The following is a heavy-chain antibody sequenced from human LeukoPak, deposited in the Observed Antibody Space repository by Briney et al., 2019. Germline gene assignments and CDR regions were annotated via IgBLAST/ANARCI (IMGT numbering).Heavy chain of an antibody. CDR3: AREGYSGSGSYYTSPLDY. CDR2: IYHSGNT. J-gene: IGHJ4*02. Sequence: SETLSLTCIVSGYSISSGYYWGWIRQPPGKGLEWIGNIYHSGNTYYNPSLKSRVTISVDTSKNQFSLKLSSVTAADTAVYYCAREGYSGSGSYYTSPLDYWGQGTLVTVSS. D-gene: IGHD3-10*01. CDR1: GYSISSGYY. V-gene: IGHV4-38-2*02.